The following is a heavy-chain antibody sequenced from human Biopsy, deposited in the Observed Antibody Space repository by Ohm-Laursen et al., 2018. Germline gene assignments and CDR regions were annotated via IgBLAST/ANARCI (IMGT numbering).Heavy chain of an antibody. CDR2: TYYRTKWFN. CDR3: ARETPTGIPFNWFDP. D-gene: IGHD1-1*01. V-gene: IGHV6-1*01. CDR1: GDSVSSNDAA. Sequence: TLSLTCAISGDSVSSNDAAWNWIRQPPSRGLEWLGRTYYRTKWFNEYAVFVKSRISINPDTSKNQFSLQLNSVTPEDTAVYYCARETPTGIPFNWFDPWGQGALVTVSS. J-gene: IGHJ5*02.